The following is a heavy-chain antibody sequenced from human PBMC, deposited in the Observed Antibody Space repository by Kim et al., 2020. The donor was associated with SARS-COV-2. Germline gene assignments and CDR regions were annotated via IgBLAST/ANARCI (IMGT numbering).Heavy chain of an antibody. J-gene: IGHJ4*02. D-gene: IGHD4-17*01. V-gene: IGHV3-23*01. Sequence: GGSLRLSCAASGFTFSSYAMSWVRQAPGKGLEWVSAISGSGGSTYYADSVKGRFTISRDNSKNTLYLQMNSLRAEDTAVYYCAKDLLVGDYGDSRGYFDYWGQGTLVTVSS. CDR2: ISGSGGST. CDR3: AKDLLVGDYGDSRGYFDY. CDR1: GFTFSSYA.